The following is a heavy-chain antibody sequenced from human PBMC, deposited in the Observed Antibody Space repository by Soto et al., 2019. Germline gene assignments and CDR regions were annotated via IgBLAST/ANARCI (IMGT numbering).Heavy chain of an antibody. V-gene: IGHV3-23*01. D-gene: IGHD3-9*01. CDR1: GVTFSGYA. Sequence: GGSLRLSXAASGVTFSGYARSWVRQAPGKGLEWVSGIGGSGGGTYYADSVKGRFTISRDNSENTLYLQMNNLRAEDTALYYCAKSSSTDWLDVYNIWGQGTMVTVSS. CDR2: IGGSGGGT. J-gene: IGHJ3*02. CDR3: AKSSSTDWLDVYNI.